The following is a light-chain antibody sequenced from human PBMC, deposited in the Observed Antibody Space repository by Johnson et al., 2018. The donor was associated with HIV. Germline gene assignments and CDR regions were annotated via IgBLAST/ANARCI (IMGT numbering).Light chain of an antibody. CDR2: DNN. CDR1: SSNIGNNY. V-gene: IGLV1-51*01. Sequence: SVLTQPPSVSAAPGQKVTISCSGSSSNIGNNYVSWYQQLPGTAPKLLIYDNNKRPSGIPDRFSGSKSGTSATLGIAGLQTGGEADYFCGTWDTILQTFVFGTGTEVSVL. CDR3: GTWDTILQTFV. J-gene: IGLJ1*01.